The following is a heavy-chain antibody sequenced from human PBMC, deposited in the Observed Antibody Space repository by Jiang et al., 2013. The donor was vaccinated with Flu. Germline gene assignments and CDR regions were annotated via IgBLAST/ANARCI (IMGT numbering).Heavy chain of an antibody. J-gene: IGHJ6*02. CDR3: ARDHNKYCSSTSCYYYGMDV. Sequence: GAEVKKPGASVKVSCKASGYSFTSFGISWVRQAPGQGLEWMGWISAYSGNTNYTQKLQGRVTMTTDTSTTTAYMELRSLRSDDTAVYYCARDHNKYCSSTSCYYYGMDVWGQGTTVTVSS. CDR2: ISAYSGNT. D-gene: IGHD2-2*01. CDR1: GYSFTSFG. V-gene: IGHV1-18*01.